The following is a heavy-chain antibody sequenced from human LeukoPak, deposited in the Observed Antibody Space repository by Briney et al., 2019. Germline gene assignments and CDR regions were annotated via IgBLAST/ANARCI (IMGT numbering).Heavy chain of an antibody. CDR1: GGSISSYY. J-gene: IGHJ4*02. Sequence: SETLSLTCTVSGGSISSYYWGWIRQPPGKGLEWIGSIYYSGSTYYNPSLKSRVTISVDTSKNQFSLKLSSVTAADTAVYYCARHAKLRYFDWLRNTPFGPPRYFDYWGQGTLVTVSS. CDR3: ARHAKLRYFDWLRNTPFGPPRYFDY. CDR2: IYYSGST. D-gene: IGHD3-9*01. V-gene: IGHV4-39*01.